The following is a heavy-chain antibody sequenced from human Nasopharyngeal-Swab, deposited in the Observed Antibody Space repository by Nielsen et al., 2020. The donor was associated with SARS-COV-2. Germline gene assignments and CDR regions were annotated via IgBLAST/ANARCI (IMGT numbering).Heavy chain of an antibody. V-gene: IGHV3-21*01. J-gene: IGHJ4*02. CDR2: ISSSSSYI. D-gene: IGHD2-8*01. CDR3: ARAEGGLYAPDY. CDR1: GFTFSSYS. Sequence: LKISCAASGFTFSSYSMNWVRQAPGKGLEWVSSISSSSSYIYYADSVKGRFTISRDNAKNSLYLQMNSLRAEDTAVYYCARAEGGLYAPDYWGQGTLVTVSS.